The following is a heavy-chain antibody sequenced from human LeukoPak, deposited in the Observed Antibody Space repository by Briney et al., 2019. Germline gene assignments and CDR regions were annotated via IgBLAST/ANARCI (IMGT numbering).Heavy chain of an antibody. CDR2: VYSGAY. CDR3: ARLRPRTNYDFSSGYYAFDY. D-gene: IGHD3-3*01. V-gene: IGHV4-4*09. Sequence: SETLSLTCTVSGASITNYFWGWIRQPPGKGLQWIGYVYSGAYYYNPSLVSRLTVSMGTAKNQFSLGLRSVTAADTAVYYCARLRPRTNYDFSSGYYAFDYWGQGTLVTVSS. J-gene: IGHJ4*02. CDR1: GASITNYF.